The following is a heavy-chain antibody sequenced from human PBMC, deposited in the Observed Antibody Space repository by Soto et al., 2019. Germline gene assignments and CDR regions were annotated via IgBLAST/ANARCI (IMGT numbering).Heavy chain of an antibody. D-gene: IGHD3-10*01. CDR2: ISYDGSNK. V-gene: IGHV3-30*18. J-gene: IGHJ3*02. CDR1: GFTFSSYG. Sequence: GGSLRLSCAASGFTFSSYGMHWVRQAPGKGLEWVAVISYDGSNKYYADSVKGRFTISRDNSKNTLYLQMNSLRAEDTAVYYCAKDFYYYGSGESDAFDIWGQGTMVTVSS. CDR3: AKDFYYYGSGESDAFDI.